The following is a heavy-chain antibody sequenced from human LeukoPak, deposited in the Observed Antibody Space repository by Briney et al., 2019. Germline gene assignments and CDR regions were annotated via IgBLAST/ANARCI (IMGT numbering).Heavy chain of an antibody. J-gene: IGHJ6*02. V-gene: IGHV3-33*01. CDR3: ARTKIDSPDYYDSSGYYQGILYYYYYGMDV. D-gene: IGHD3-22*01. Sequence: GRSLRLSCAASGFTFSSYGMHWVRQAPGKGLEWVAVIWYDGSNKYHADSVKGRFTISRDNSKNTLYLQMNSLRAEDTAVYYCARTKIDSPDYYDSSGYYQGILYYYYYGMDVWGQGTTVTVSS. CDR2: IWYDGSNK. CDR1: GFTFSSYG.